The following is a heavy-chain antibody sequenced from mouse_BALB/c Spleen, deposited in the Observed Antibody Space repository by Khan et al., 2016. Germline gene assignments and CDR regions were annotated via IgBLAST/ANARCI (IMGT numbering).Heavy chain of an antibody. V-gene: IGHV1-87*01. CDR2: IYPGDGDT. CDR3: ADALFVY. Sequence: VQLQESGAELARPGASVRLSCKASGYTSANYWMQWVKQGPGQGLEWIGSIYPGDGDTRYSQKFKDKATLTADKSSSSAYMHLRSVASEDSAVYYCADALFVYWGQGTLVTVSA. CDR1: GYTSANYW. J-gene: IGHJ3*01.